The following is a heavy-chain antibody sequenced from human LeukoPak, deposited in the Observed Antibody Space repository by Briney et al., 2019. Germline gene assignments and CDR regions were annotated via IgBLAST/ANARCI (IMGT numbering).Heavy chain of an antibody. J-gene: IGHJ4*02. V-gene: IGHV1-69*13. CDR1: GGTFSSYA. CDR3: ARENYGSGSVYS. CDR2: IIPIFGTA. D-gene: IGHD3-10*01. Sequence: SVKVSCKASGGTFSSYAISWVRQAPGQGLEWMGGIIPIFGTANYAQKFQGRVTITADESTSTAYMELSSLRSEDTAVYYCARENYGSGSVYSWGQGTLVTVSS.